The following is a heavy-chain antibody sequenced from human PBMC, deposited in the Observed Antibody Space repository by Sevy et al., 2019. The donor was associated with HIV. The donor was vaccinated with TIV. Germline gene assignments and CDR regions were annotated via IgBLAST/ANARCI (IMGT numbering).Heavy chain of an antibody. Sequence: GGSLRLSCAASGFTLSDYYMSWIRQAPGKGLEWVSYISSSGSTIYYADSVKGRFTISRDNAKNSLYLQMNSLRAEDTAVYYCVVVTAIRGTIRNFDYWGQGTLVTVSS. D-gene: IGHD2-21*02. CDR2: ISSSGSTI. CDR3: VVVTAIRGTIRNFDY. CDR1: GFTLSDYY. V-gene: IGHV3-11*01. J-gene: IGHJ4*02.